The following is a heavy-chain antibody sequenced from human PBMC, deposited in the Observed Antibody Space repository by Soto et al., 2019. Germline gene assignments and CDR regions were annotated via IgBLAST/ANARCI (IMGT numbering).Heavy chain of an antibody. V-gene: IGHV1-46*01. J-gene: IGHJ6*02. CDR1: GYTFTSYY. CDR3: ARDGTDYGDYYYGMDV. Sequence: ASVKVSCKASGYTFTSYYTHWVRQAPGQGLEWMGIINPSGGSTSYAQKFQGRVTMTRDTSTSTVYMELSSLRSEDTAVYYCARDGTDYGDYYYGMDVWGQGTTVTVSS. CDR2: INPSGGST. D-gene: IGHD4-17*01.